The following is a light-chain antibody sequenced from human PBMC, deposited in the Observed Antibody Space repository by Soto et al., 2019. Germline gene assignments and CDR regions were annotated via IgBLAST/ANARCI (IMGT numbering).Light chain of an antibody. CDR1: GTDFGAQNY. Sequence: QSALTQPASVSGSLGQAITISCTGTGTDFGAQNYVSWYQQYPGRAPKLILYEVNKRPSGISNRFSGSKSGDTASLTISGLQAEDTADYYCSSYMGAVTLEVFGPGTKVTVL. CDR2: EVN. V-gene: IGLV2-14*01. J-gene: IGLJ1*01. CDR3: SSYMGAVTLEV.